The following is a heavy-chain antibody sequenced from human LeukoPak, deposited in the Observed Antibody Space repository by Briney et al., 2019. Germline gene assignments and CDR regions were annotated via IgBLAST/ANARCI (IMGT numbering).Heavy chain of an antibody. D-gene: IGHD2-8*01. J-gene: IGHJ6*03. CDR2: IKQDGSEA. Sequence: GGSLRLSCAASGFTFSSYWMTWVRQAPGKGLEWVANIKQDGSEAYYVDSVKGRFTVSRDNAKNSLYLQLNSLGAEVTAVYYCATRYCTIPACRASSYHCMDNWGKGTTVTVSS. V-gene: IGHV3-7*01. CDR3: ATRYCTIPACRASSYHCMDN. CDR1: GFTFSSYW.